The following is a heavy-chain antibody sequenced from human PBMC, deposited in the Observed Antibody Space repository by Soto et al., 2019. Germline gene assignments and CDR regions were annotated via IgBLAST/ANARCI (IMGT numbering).Heavy chain of an antibody. CDR3: ARSGGIDQ. J-gene: IGHJ4*02. V-gene: IGHV3-74*01. CDR2: IQSDGSSI. D-gene: IGHD3-3*01. CDR1: GFIFNNYW. Sequence: EVQMVESGGGLVQPGGSLRLSCAASGFIFNNYWMHWVRQVPGKGLMWVSRIQSDGSSIDYADSVKGRFTISRDNARNTLYLQMNSLRVEDTAVYYCARSGGIDQWGQGTLVTVSS.